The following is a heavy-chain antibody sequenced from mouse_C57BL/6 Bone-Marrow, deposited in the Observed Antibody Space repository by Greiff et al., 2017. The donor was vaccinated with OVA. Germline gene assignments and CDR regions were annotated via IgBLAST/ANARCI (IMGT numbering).Heavy chain of an antibody. CDR2: IRNKANGYTT. CDR3: GRFPYEYARYFAV. D-gene: IGHD2-4*01. J-gene: IGHJ1*03. Sequence: EVKLVESGGGLVQPGGSLSLSCAASGFTFTDYYMSWVRQPPGKALEWVGFIRNKANGYTTEYSASVKGRFTISRDNSQSILYLQMSALRAENRAAYDCGRFPYEYARYFAVWGTGTPLTVSS. CDR1: GFTFTDYY. V-gene: IGHV7-3*01.